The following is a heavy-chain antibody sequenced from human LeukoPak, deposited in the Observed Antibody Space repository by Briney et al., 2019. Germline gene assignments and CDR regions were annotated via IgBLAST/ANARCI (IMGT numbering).Heavy chain of an antibody. CDR1: GGSISSGSYY. V-gene: IGHV4-61*02. D-gene: IGHD2-21*02. CDR2: IYTSGST. Sequence: SETLSLTCTVSGGSISSGSYYRSWIRQPAGKGLEWIGRIYTSGSTNYNPSLKSRVTISVDTSKNQFSLKLSSVTAADTAVYYCARAASVTAIYFDYWGQGTLVTVSS. CDR3: ARAASVTAIYFDY. J-gene: IGHJ4*02.